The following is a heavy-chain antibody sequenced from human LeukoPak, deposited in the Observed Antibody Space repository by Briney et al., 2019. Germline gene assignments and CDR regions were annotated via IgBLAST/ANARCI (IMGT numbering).Heavy chain of an antibody. D-gene: IGHD3-22*01. Sequence: SETLSLTCTVSGGSISSYYWGWIRQPPGKGLEWIGSIYHSGSTYYNPSLKSRVTISVDTSKNQFSLKLSSVTAADTAVYYCARADYYDSSGYYSGRRAFDYWGQGTLVTVSS. CDR3: ARADYYDSSGYYSGRRAFDY. V-gene: IGHV4-38-2*02. J-gene: IGHJ4*02. CDR2: IYHSGST. CDR1: GGSISSYY.